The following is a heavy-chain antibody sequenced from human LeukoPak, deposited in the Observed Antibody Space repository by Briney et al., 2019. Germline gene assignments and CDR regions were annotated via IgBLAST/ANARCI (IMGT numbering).Heavy chain of an antibody. D-gene: IGHD3-22*01. CDR3: AVMVLTTNFYDSSGYYGDAFDI. J-gene: IGHJ3*02. CDR1: GYTFTSSD. V-gene: IGHV1-8*03. Sequence: ASLKVSCKHSGYTFTSSDINWVPQAPGQGLEWMGRINPNSGKTDTTQTFQGRVTITRNSSMSIAYMELSSLRSEDTAEYYCAVMVLTTNFYDSSGYYGDAFDIWGQGTMVTVSS. CDR2: INPNSGKT.